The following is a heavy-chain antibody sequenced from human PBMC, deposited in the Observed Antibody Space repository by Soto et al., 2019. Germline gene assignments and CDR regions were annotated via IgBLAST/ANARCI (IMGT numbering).Heavy chain of an antibody. V-gene: IGHV3-7*03. CDR2: IEQNGSEK. CDR3: ARLSRSGYSYGSIFDF. D-gene: IGHD5-18*01. J-gene: IGHJ4*02. CDR1: GFTFSNYR. Sequence: LRLSRAASGFTFSNYRMSWVRQAPGKGLEWVANIEQNGSEKYYVDSVKGRFTISRDNAKNSQYLQMNSLRAEDTAVYYCARLSRSGYSYGSIFDFWGQGTLVTVSS.